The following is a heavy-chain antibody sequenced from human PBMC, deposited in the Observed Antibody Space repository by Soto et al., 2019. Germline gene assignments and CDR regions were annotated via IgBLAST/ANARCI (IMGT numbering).Heavy chain of an antibody. CDR1: GFTVKNYQ. V-gene: IGHV3-53*01. J-gene: IGHJ6*02. CDR2: IYSGGVT. CDR3: ARDPSTTGYYGLDV. Sequence: GGSLRLSCAASGFTVKNYQMNWVRQAPGKGLEWVSVIYSGGVTYYPDSVKGRFTTIRDTSKNTVHLQMNSLRADDTAMYYCARDPSTTGYYGLDVWGQGTTVTVSS.